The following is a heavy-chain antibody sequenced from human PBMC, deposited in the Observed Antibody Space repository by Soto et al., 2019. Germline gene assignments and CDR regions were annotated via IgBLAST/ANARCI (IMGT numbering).Heavy chain of an antibody. Sequence: ETLSLTCSVSGGSVSSGSYYWSWIRQPPGKGLEWIGYIYNTGSTNYNPSLKSRVTMSVDTSKNQFSLKLTSVTAADTAVYYCARGGGVTAIFDYWGRGTLVTVSS. CDR1: GGSVSSGSYY. CDR2: IYNTGST. J-gene: IGHJ4*02. CDR3: ARGGGVTAIFDY. D-gene: IGHD5-18*01. V-gene: IGHV4-61*01.